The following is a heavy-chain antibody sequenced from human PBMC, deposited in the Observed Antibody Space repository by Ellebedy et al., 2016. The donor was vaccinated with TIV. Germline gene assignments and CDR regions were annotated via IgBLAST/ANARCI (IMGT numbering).Heavy chain of an antibody. CDR2: ITSDGIST. Sequence: PGGSLRLSCAASGFAFNLFRMHWVRQAPGKGPVWVSFITSDGISTNYADSVRGRFTISRDNAKNMLYLQMNSLTAADTGVYYCAREKDARISWGQGTHVTVSS. CDR3: AREKDARIS. V-gene: IGHV3-74*01. J-gene: IGHJ4*02. CDR1: GFAFNLFR. D-gene: IGHD3-3*02.